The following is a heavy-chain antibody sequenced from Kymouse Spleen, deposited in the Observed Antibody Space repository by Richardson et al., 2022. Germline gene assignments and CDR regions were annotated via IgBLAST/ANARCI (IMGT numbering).Heavy chain of an antibody. CDR1: GFTFDDYA. J-gene: IGHJ4*02. V-gene: IGHV3-9*01. Sequence: EVQLVESGGGLVQPGRSLRLSCAASGFTFDDYAMHWVRQAPGKGLEWVSGISWNSGSIGYADSVKGRFTISRDNAKNSLYLQMNSLRAEDTALYYCAKSGSYPTLTTGAREPWSPSPQ. CDR3: AKSGSYPTLTT. D-gene: IGHD1-26*01. CDR2: ISWNSGSI.